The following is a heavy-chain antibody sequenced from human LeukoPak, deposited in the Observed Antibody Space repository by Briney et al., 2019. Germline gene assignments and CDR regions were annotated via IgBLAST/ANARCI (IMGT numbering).Heavy chain of an antibody. CDR2: ISYDGSNK. D-gene: IGHD3-10*01. V-gene: IGHV3-30*03. Sequence: GGSLRLSCAASGFTFSDYYMSWIRQAPGKGLEWVAVISYDGSNKYYADSVKGRFTISRDNSKNTLYLQMNSLRAEDTAVYYCARVEVRGNGWDYWGQGTLVTVSS. CDR1: GFTFSDYY. CDR3: ARVEVRGNGWDY. J-gene: IGHJ4*02.